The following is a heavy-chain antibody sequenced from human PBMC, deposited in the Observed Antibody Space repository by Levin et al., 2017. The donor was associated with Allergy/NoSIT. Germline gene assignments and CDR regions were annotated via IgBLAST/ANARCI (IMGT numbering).Heavy chain of an antibody. V-gene: IGHV3-23*01. CDR2: ISGSGGST. D-gene: IGHD3-10*01. Sequence: LSLTCAASGFTFSSYAMSWVRQAPGKGLEWVSAISGSGGSTYYADSVKGRFTISRDNSKNTLYLQMNSLRAEDTAVYYCAKDRKLWFGELWGWFDPWGQGTLVTVSS. CDR1: GFTFSSYA. J-gene: IGHJ5*02. CDR3: AKDRKLWFGELWGWFDP.